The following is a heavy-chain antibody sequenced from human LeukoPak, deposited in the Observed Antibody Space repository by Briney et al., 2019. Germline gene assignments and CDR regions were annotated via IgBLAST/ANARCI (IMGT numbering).Heavy chain of an antibody. CDR1: GGSISSYY. V-gene: IGHV4-59*01. Sequence: SETLSLTCTVSGGSISSYYWNWIRQPPGKGLEWIGFIYYTGISNYNPSLKSRVSISVDTSKNQFSLKLNSVTTADTAVYYCARVGSSDWFYSYYGMDVWGQGTTVTVSS. CDR3: ARVGSSDWFYSYYGMDV. D-gene: IGHD6-19*01. CDR2: IYYTGIS. J-gene: IGHJ6*02.